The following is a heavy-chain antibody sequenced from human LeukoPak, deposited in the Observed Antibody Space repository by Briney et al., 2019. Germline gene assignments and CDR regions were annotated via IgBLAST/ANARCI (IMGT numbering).Heavy chain of an antibody. Sequence: SETLSLTCTVSGGSINDYYWTWIRQAPGNGLEWIGYISNSGTTNYNPSLKSRVTMTVDTSNNEFSLRLTSVTAADTAMYYCARVVRGAVTSNCFDPWGQGTLVTVSS. CDR2: ISNSGTT. D-gene: IGHD4-17*01. V-gene: IGHV4-59*01. CDR3: ARVVRGAVTSNCFDP. CDR1: GGSINDYY. J-gene: IGHJ5*02.